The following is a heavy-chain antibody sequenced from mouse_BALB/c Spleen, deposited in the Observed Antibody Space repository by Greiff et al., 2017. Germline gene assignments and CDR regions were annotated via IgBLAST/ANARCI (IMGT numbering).Heavy chain of an antibody. CDR3: ARPYGNYPYYAMDY. D-gene: IGHD2-1*01. J-gene: IGHJ4*01. CDR1: GFTFSSYG. CDR2: ISSGGSYT. V-gene: IGHV5-6*03. Sequence: DVKLVESGGGLVKPGGSLKLSCAASGFTFSSYGMSWVRQTPDKRLEWVATISSGGSYTYYPDSVKGRFTISRDNAKNTLYLQMSSLKSEDTAMYYCARPYGNYPYYAMDYWGQGTSVTVSS.